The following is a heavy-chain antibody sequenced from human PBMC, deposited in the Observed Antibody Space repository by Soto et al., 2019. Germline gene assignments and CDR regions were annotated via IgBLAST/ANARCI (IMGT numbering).Heavy chain of an antibody. CDR3: ERETLRDAIDI. J-gene: IGHJ3*02. V-gene: IGHV3-48*03. Sequence: GGSLRLSCVASGFDFRSYEMNWVRQAPGKGLEWVSNIRANDESIYYADSVKGRVSVSRGNAKNSLFLEMNSLRVDDTAVYYCERETLRDAIDIWGQGTMVTVSS. CDR1: GFDFRSYE. CDR2: IRANDESI.